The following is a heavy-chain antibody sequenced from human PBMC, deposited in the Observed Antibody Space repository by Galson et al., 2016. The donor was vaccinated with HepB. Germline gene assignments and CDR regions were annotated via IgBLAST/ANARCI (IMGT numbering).Heavy chain of an antibody. V-gene: IGHV3-23*01. D-gene: IGHD3-3*01. CDR2: ISSGGTT. Sequence: SLRLSCAASGFTFNIYAMSWVRLAPGKGLEWVSAISSGGTTYYADSVKGRFTISRDNSKNTLSLQMNSLRAEDTAVYYCAKAFDFWSGYPFDHWGPGTLVTVSS. CDR3: AKAFDFWSGYPFDH. J-gene: IGHJ4*02. CDR1: GFTFNIYA.